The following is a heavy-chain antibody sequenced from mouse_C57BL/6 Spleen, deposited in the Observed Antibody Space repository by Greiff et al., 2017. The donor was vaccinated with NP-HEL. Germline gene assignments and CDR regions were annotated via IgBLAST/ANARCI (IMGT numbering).Heavy chain of an antibody. D-gene: IGHD2-1*01. Sequence: VKLMESGPGLVAPSQSLSITCTVSGFSLTSYVISWVRQQPGKGLEWLGVIWTGVGTNYNSALISRLSISKDNSKSQVFLKMNSLKTDDTARYYCARRVEYGNFACFAYWGQGTLVTVSA. CDR2: IWTGVGT. V-gene: IGHV2-9-1*01. CDR3: ARRVEYGNFACFAY. J-gene: IGHJ3*01. CDR1: GFSLTSYV.